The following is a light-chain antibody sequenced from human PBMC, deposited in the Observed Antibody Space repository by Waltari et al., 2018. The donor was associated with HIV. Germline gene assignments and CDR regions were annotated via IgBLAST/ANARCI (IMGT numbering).Light chain of an antibody. CDR3: QQYDNLVT. J-gene: IGKJ4*01. Sequence: EIQITQSPSSLSPSIGDNGTITCKASPDIRNYLNWYQQKPGKAPKLLIYDASRLETGVPSRCSGSGSGTDFTFTISSLQPEDIATYFCQQYDNLVTFGGGTKVEIK. V-gene: IGKV1-33*01. CDR1: PDIRNY. CDR2: DAS.